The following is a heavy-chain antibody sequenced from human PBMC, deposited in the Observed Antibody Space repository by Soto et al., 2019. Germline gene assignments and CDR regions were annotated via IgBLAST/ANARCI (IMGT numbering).Heavy chain of an antibody. CDR2: INHSGST. J-gene: IGHJ4*02. Sequence: PSETLSLTCAVYGGSFSGYYWGWIRQPPGKGLEWIGEINHSGSTNYNPSLKSRATISVDTSKNQFSLKLTSVTAADTAVYFCARAITMIRGVMTYYFEYWGRGTLVTVSS. D-gene: IGHD3-10*01. CDR3: ARAITMIRGVMTYYFEY. CDR1: GGSFSGYY. V-gene: IGHV4-34*01.